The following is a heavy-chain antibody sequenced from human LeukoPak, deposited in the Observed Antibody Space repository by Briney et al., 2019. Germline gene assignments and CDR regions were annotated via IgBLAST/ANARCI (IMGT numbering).Heavy chain of an antibody. D-gene: IGHD2-21*02. V-gene: IGHV1-46*01. CDR3: ARDFSVVVVTAVPGDY. CDR2: INPSGGST. J-gene: IGHJ4*02. CDR1: GYTFTSYY. Sequence: GASVNVSCKASGYTFTSYYMHWVRQAPGQGLEWMGIINPSGGSTSYAQKFQGRVTMTRDTSTSTVYMELSSLRSEDTAVYYCARDFSVVVVTAVPGDYWGQGTLVTVSS.